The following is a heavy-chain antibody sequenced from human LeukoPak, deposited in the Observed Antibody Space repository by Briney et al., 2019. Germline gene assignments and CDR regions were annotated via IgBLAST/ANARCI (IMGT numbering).Heavy chain of an antibody. D-gene: IGHD1-26*01. CDR2: ISGSGNGFSV. J-gene: IGHJ4*02. Sequence: GGSLRLSCSASGFVFTIYTMYWVRQAPGKGPEYVSTISGSGNGFSVYYADSVKGRFTISRDDSKSILYLQMNGLRSEDTAVYYCVKDFGRIRGTPDSWGQGTLVTVSS. CDR3: VKDFGRIRGTPDS. CDR1: GFVFTIYT. V-gene: IGHV3-64D*06.